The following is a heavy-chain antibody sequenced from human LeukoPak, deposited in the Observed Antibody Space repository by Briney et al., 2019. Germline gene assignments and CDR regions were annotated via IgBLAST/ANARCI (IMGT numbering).Heavy chain of an antibody. D-gene: IGHD3-16*02. CDR1: GFTFGLYA. V-gene: IGHV3-49*03. CDR2: IRNKPYGGTT. CDR3: VRDRNSQQVIRGAGY. Sequence: GGSLRLSCSASGFTFGLYAMSWFRQAPGKGLEWVGVIRNKPYGGTTEYAASVKGRFITTRDDSKSIAYLQMNSLKTEDTAVYYCVRDRNSQQVIRGAGYWGQGTLVTVSS. J-gene: IGHJ4*02.